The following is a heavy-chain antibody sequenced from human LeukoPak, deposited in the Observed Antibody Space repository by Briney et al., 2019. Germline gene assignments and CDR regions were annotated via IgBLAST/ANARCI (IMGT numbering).Heavy chain of an antibody. V-gene: IGHV1-2*02. CDR1: GYTFTGYY. D-gene: IGHD3-3*01. Sequence: ASVKVSCKASGYTFTGYYMHWVRQAPGQGLEWMGWINPNSGGTNYAQKFQGRVAMTRNTSISTAYMELSSLRSEDTAVYYCARGINYDFWSGYRYGMDVWGQGTTVTVSS. CDR2: INPNSGGT. CDR3: ARGINYDFWSGYRYGMDV. J-gene: IGHJ6*02.